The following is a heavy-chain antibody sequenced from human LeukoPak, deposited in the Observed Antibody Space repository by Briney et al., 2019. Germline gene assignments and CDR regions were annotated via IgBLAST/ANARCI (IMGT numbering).Heavy chain of an antibody. CDR2: IGGNGVST. D-gene: IGHD3-22*01. V-gene: IGHV3-23*01. Sequence: GGSLRLSCAASGFTFSSYAMTWVRQAPGKGLEWVSSIGGNGVSTYYADSVKGRITISRDDSKNTLYLQMNSLRAEDTAVYFCARGSSGSTYYYMDVWGKGTTVTVPS. J-gene: IGHJ6*03. CDR3: ARGSSGSTYYYMDV. CDR1: GFTFSSYA.